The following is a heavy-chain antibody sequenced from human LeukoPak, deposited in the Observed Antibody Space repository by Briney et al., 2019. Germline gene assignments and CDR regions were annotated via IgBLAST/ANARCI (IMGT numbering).Heavy chain of an antibody. Sequence: YAISXXRQAPGQGLEWMGRIIPILGIANYAQKFQGRVTITADKSTSTAYMELSSLRSEDTAVYYCAVVEGLGYDYWGQGTLVTVSS. J-gene: IGHJ4*02. CDR1: YA. CDR3: AVVEGLGYDY. V-gene: IGHV1-69*04. CDR2: IIPILGIA. D-gene: IGHD2-2*01.